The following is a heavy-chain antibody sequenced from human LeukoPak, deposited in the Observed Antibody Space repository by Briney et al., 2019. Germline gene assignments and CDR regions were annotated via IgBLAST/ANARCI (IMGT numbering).Heavy chain of an antibody. Sequence: GGSLRLSCAASGFTFNSYWFHWVRQAPGKGLVWVSRINSDGSDTIYADSVKGRFTISRDNAKSTVYLQMNSLKAEDTAVYYCARGGYHHGFDIWGQGTMVTDSS. V-gene: IGHV3-74*01. CDR2: INSDGSDT. CDR3: ARGGYHHGFDI. J-gene: IGHJ3*02. D-gene: IGHD2-15*01. CDR1: GFTFNSYW.